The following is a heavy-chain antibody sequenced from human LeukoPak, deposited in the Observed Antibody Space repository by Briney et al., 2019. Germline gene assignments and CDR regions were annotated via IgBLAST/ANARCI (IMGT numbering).Heavy chain of an antibody. CDR1: GYTFASYG. V-gene: IGHV1-18*01. J-gene: IGHJ4*02. CDR2: ISAYNGNT. CDR3: ARMSVTMIVDPSDY. Sequence: ASVKVSCKASGYTFASYGISWVRQAPGQGLEWMGWISAYNGNTNYAQKLQGRVTMTTDTSTSTAYMELRSLRSDDTAVYYCARMSVTMIVDPSDYWGQGTLVTVSS. D-gene: IGHD3-22*01.